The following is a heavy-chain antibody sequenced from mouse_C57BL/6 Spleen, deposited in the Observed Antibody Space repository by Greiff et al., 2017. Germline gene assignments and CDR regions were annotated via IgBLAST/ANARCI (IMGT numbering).Heavy chain of an antibody. CDR3: ARRGTYYGSSLYAMDY. D-gene: IGHD1-1*01. Sequence: EVMLVESGGDLVKPGGSLKLSCAASGFTFSSYGMSWVRQTPDKRLEWVATISSGGSYTYYPDSVKGRFTISRDNAKNTLYLQLSSLKSEDTAMYYCARRGTYYGSSLYAMDYWGQGTSVTVSS. J-gene: IGHJ4*01. V-gene: IGHV5-6*02. CDR2: ISSGGSYT. CDR1: GFTFSSYG.